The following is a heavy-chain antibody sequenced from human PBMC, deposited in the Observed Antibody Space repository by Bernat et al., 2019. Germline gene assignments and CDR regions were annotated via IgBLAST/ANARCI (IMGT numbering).Heavy chain of an antibody. D-gene: IGHD4-17*01. CDR3: ARARDYGDYVWSHAFDI. Sequence: QVQLVESGGGLVKPGGSLRLSCAASGFTFSDYYMSWIRQAPGKGLEWVSYISSSGSTIYYADSVKGRFTISRDKAKNSLYLKMNSLRAEDTAVYYCARARDYGDYVWSHAFDIWGQGTMVTVSS. V-gene: IGHV3-11*01. CDR1: GFTFSDYY. J-gene: IGHJ3*02. CDR2: ISSSGSTI.